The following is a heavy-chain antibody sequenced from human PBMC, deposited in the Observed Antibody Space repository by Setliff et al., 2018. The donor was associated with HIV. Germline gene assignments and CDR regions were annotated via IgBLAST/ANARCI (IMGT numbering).Heavy chain of an antibody. D-gene: IGHD6-13*01. CDR1: GDSINSHY. V-gene: IGHV4-59*11. CDR2: IYYSGLT. Sequence: SETLSLTCTVSGDSINSHYWTWIRQPPGKGLEWIGYIYYSGLTSYNPSLKSRVTISVDTSKNQFSLKLRSVTAADTAVYYCARDIQAAGTGWFDPWGQGTLVTVSS. CDR3: ARDIQAAGTGWFDP. J-gene: IGHJ5*02.